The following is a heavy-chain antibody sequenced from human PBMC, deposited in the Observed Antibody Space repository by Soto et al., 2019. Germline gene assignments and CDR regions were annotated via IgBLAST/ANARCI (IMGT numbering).Heavy chain of an antibody. CDR2: VYYSGTT. V-gene: IGHV4-61*01. J-gene: IGHJ4*02. Sequence: SETLSLTCSVSGGSVSNNTYYWSWIRQPPGKRLEWIGYVYYSGTTNYNPSLKSRVTISVDLSKNQFSLRLASVTTADTAIYYCARTTAVPNTLRSGYLLDYWGQGTLVTVSS. CDR3: ARTTAVPNTLRSGYLLDY. CDR1: GGSVSNNTYY. D-gene: IGHD4-17*01.